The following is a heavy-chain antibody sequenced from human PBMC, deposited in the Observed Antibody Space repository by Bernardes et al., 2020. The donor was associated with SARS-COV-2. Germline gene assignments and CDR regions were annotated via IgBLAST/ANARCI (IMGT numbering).Heavy chain of an antibody. V-gene: IGHV3-30*18. CDR1: GFSFHHYN. Sequence: GWSLRLSCAASGFSFHHYNMHWVRQAPGKGLEWVASISNDGSDRYEADSVKGRFTISRDNPKNTVYLQMNRLRAEDTAVYYCAKDRLWLQSEDPLEYRGQGTLVIVSS. CDR3: AKDRLWLQSEDPLEY. CDR2: ISNDGSDR. J-gene: IGHJ4*02. D-gene: IGHD5-12*01.